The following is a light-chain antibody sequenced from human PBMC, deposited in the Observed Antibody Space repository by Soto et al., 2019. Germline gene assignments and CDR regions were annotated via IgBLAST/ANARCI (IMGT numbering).Light chain of an antibody. CDR2: AVS. J-gene: IGKJ5*01. Sequence: IEMTQSPASRSASPRDIASLSVRASQPVNNNLAWYQFKAGQARRFLIYAVSTRATGVSARFSGGGSVTEFSLTMRGLQSEDFAVYYCQQYEKWPPSITFGQGIRLEIK. CDR3: QQYEKWPPSIT. V-gene: IGKV3-15*01. CDR1: QPVNNN.